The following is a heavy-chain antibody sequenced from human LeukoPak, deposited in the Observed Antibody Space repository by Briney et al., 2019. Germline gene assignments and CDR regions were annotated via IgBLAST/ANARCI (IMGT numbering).Heavy chain of an antibody. CDR1: GGSFSGYQ. CDR3: ARQEDYYDSSGYTYYFDY. J-gene: IGHJ4*02. V-gene: IGHV4-34*01. CDR2: INHRGST. Sequence: PSETLSLTCGVYGGSFSGYQWSWIRQPTGKGLEWLGDINHRGSTNYNPSLKSRVTISVDTSKNQFSLKLSSVTAADTAVYYCARQEDYYDSSGYTYYFDYWGQGTLVTVSS. D-gene: IGHD3-22*01.